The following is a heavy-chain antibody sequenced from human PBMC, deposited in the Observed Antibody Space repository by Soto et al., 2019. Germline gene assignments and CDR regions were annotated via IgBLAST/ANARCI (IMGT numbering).Heavy chain of an antibody. CDR2: TYYRSKWYN. V-gene: IGHV6-1*01. J-gene: IGHJ6*02. D-gene: IGHD2-2*01. Sequence: SQTLSLTCAISGDSVSSNSAAWNWIRQSPSRGPEWLGRTYYRSKWYNDYAVSVKSRITINLDTSKNQFSLQLNSVTPEDTAVYYCAREDCSSTSCYQYYYGMDVWGQGTTVTVSS. CDR1: GDSVSSNSAA. CDR3: AREDCSSTSCYQYYYGMDV.